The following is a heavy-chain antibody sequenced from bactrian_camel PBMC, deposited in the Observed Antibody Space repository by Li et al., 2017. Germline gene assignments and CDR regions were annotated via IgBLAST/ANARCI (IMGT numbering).Heavy chain of an antibody. V-gene: IGHV3S53*01. J-gene: IGHJ4*01. D-gene: IGHD3*01. Sequence: HVQLVESGGGSVQSGGNLTLSCEVTGDPFCLAWFRQVPGKEREPVVFLERDGRKNYSSSVKGRFTISGGIPNILRMTSLRPEDTAMYYCAADRNREWILLHPSHYGQGTQVTVS. CDR1: GDPFC. CDR2: LERDGRK.